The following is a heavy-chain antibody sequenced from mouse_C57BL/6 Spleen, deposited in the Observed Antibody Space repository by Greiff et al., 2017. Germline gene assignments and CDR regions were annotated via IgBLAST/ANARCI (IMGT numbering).Heavy chain of an antibody. J-gene: IGHJ2*01. CDR1: GYTFTSYW. Sequence: VQLQQPGAELVRPGSSVKLSCKASGYTFTSYWMDWVKQRPGQGLEWIGNIYPSDSETHYNQKFKDKATLTVDKSSSTAYMQLSSLTSEDSAVYYCARGDGYYRRYFDYWGQGTTLTVSS. CDR3: ARGDGYYRRYFDY. CDR2: IYPSDSET. D-gene: IGHD2-3*01. V-gene: IGHV1-61*01.